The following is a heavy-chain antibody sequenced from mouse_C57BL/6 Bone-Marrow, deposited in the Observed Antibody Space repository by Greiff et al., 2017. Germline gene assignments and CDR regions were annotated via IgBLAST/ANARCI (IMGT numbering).Heavy chain of an antibody. D-gene: IGHD1-1*01. J-gene: IGHJ1*03. CDR1: GYTFTNYW. V-gene: IGHV1-63*01. CDR2: IYPGGGYT. CDR3: ARAGNWYFDV. Sequence: QVQLKQSGAELVRPGTSVKMSCKASGYTFTNYWIGWAKQRPGHGLEWIGDIYPGGGYTNYNEKFKGKATLTEDKTSSTAYMQCSSLTAEDTAIYYSARAGNWYFDVWGTGTTVTVSS.